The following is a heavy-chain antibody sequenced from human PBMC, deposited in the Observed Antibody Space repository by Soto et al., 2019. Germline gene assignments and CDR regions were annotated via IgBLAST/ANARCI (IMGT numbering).Heavy chain of an antibody. CDR1: GGSISSGGYY. CDR2: IYYSGST. V-gene: IGHV4-31*03. J-gene: IGHJ4*02. CDR3: ARGTVTTFLSFDY. D-gene: IGHD4-17*01. Sequence: PSETLSLTCTVSGGSISSGGYYWSWIRQHPGKGLEWIGYIYYSGSTYYNPSLKSRVTISVDTSKNQFSLKLSSVTAADTAVYYCARGTVTTFLSFDYWGQGXLVTVYS.